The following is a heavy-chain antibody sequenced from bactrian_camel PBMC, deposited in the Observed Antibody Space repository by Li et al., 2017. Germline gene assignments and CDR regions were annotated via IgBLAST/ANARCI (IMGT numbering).Heavy chain of an antibody. D-gene: IGHD2*01. J-gene: IGHJ4*01. V-gene: IGHV3S40*01. CDR1: GCGFSSCE. CDR3: AARAGGDSSFNAQWYAY. Sequence: VQLVESGGGSVQAGGSLRLSCAASGCGFSSCEMSWYRQAPGKEREGVAAMYQGGAKTYYADSVKGRFTISLDRAKNTLFLEMNSLKPEDAGMYYCAARAGGDSSFNAQWYAYWDQGTQVTV. CDR2: MYQGGAKT.